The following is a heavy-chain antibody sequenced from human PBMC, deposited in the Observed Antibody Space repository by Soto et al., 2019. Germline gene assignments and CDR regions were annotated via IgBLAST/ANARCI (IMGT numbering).Heavy chain of an antibody. V-gene: IGHV4-30-2*06. Sequence: SETLSLTCAVSGGSISSGGYSWSWIRQSPGKGLEWIGYIYQSGSTYYNPSLKSRVTISVDRSRNQFSLKLSSVTAADTAVYFCATQSYSNSGAYYYYAMDVWGQGTTVTVSS. CDR1: GGSISSGGYS. CDR3: ATQSYSNSGAYYYYAMDV. D-gene: IGHD4-4*01. J-gene: IGHJ6*02. CDR2: IYQSGST.